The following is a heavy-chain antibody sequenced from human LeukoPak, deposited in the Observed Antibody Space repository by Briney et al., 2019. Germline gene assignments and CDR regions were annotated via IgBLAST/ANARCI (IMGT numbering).Heavy chain of an antibody. CDR3: ARDRDGDSLPFDY. CDR1: GYTSTSYG. D-gene: IGHD4-17*01. Sequence: GASVKVSCKASGYTSTSYGISWVRRDPGQGLEWMGWISAYSGNTNYAQKLQGRVSMTTDTSTTTAYMELRSLRSDDTALYYCARDRDGDSLPFDYWGQGTLVTVSS. V-gene: IGHV1-18*04. CDR2: ISAYSGNT. J-gene: IGHJ4*02.